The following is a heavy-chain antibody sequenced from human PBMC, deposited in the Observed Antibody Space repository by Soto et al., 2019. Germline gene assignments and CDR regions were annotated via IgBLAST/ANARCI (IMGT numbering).Heavy chain of an antibody. J-gene: IGHJ4*02. D-gene: IGHD1-26*01. CDR1: GGSISSNNW. V-gene: IGHV4-4*02. Sequence: PSETLSLTCAVSGGSISSNNWWSWVRQPTGKGLEWIGEIFHSGSTHYSPSLKSRVTISVDKSKKYFSLNLTSVTAADTAVYYCARVYSGSYSDSWGQGTLVTVSS. CDR2: IFHSGST. CDR3: ARVYSGSYSDS.